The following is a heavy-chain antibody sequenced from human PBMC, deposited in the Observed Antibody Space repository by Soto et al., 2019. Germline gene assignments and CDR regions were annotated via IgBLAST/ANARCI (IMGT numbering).Heavy chain of an antibody. CDR3: ARGGAYCGGDCYFDY. D-gene: IGHD2-21*02. V-gene: IGHV1-69*01. Sequence: QVQLVQSGAEVKKPGSSVKVSCKASGGTFSSYAISWVRQAPGQGLEWMGGIIPIFGTANYAQKFQGRVTMTADEATSTAYRERSSLRSEDTAVYYCARGGAYCGGDCYFDYWGQGTLVTVSS. CDR2: IIPIFGTA. J-gene: IGHJ4*02. CDR1: GGTFSSYA.